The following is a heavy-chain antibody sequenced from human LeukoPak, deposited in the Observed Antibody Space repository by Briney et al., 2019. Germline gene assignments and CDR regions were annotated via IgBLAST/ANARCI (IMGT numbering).Heavy chain of an antibody. Sequence: PGGSLRLSCAASGFTFSSYAMHWVRQAPGKGLEWVAFIRYDGSNKYYADSVKGRFTISRDNSKNTLYLQMNSLRAEDTAVYYCARDHDDGYNFVAYWGQGTLVTVSS. J-gene: IGHJ4*02. CDR2: IRYDGSNK. V-gene: IGHV3-30*02. D-gene: IGHD5-24*01. CDR1: GFTFSSYA. CDR3: ARDHDDGYNFVAY.